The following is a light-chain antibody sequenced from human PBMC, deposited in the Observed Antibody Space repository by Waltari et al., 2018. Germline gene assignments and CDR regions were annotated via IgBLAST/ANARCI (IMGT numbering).Light chain of an antibody. CDR2: WAS. CDR3: HQHYTTPWT. CDR1: RRVLYTDNNTNY. V-gene: IGKV4-1*01. J-gene: IGKJ1*01. Sequence: DIAMTQSPDSLAVSLGERATINCKSSRRVLYTDNNTNYLTWYQQKPGQPPQLLISWASTRESGVPDRFIGSGSGTDFTLTISSLQAEDVAVYYCHQHYTTPWTFGQGTQVEL.